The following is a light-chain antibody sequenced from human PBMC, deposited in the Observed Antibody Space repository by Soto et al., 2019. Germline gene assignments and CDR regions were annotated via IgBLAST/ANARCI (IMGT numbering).Light chain of an antibody. V-gene: IGKV3-20*01. CDR3: QQYSLSPWT. CDR1: QTVSNNY. J-gene: IGKJ1*01. Sequence: DIVLTQSPGTLSLSPGERATLSCRASQTVSNNYLAWYQQRPGQAPRLLIYGASSRATGIPDRFIGSGSGPDFSLTIDRLEPEDLAMYHCQQYSLSPWTFGQGTKVDI. CDR2: GAS.